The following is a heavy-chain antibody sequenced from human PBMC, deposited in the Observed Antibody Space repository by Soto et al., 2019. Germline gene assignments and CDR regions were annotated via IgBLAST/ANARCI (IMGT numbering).Heavy chain of an antibody. D-gene: IGHD6-13*01. CDR1: GGSISSYY. Sequence: SETLSLTCTFSGGSISSYYWSWIRQPPGKGLEWIGYIYYSGSTNYNPSLKSRVTISVDTSKNQFSLKLSSVTAADTAVYYCARDTKIEAAGPGRKIIDAFDIWGQGTMVTVSS. CDR3: ARDTKIEAAGPGRKIIDAFDI. CDR2: IYYSGST. J-gene: IGHJ3*02. V-gene: IGHV4-59*13.